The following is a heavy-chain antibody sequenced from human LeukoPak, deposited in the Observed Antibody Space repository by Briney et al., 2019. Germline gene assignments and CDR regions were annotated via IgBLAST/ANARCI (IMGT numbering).Heavy chain of an antibody. D-gene: IGHD4-17*01. J-gene: IGHJ4*02. CDR1: AFTFSSSE. CDR3: VRVTHGD. CDR2: ISSSASVI. Sequence: PGGSLRLSCAASAFTFSSSEMNWVRQAPGKGLEWLAYISSSASVIYCADSVQGRVTISRDNARNSLYLQMSSLRAEDTALYYCVRVTHGDWGQGTLVTVSS. V-gene: IGHV3-48*03.